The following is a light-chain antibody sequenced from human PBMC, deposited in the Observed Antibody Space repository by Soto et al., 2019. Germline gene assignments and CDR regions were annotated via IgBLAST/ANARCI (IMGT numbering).Light chain of an antibody. CDR2: EVS. CDR3: SSYTSSRTLV. V-gene: IGLV2-14*01. Sequence: QSARTQPASVSGSPGQSITISCTGTSSDVGGYNYVSWYQQHPGKAPKLMIYEVSNRPSGVSNRFSGSKSGNTASLTISGLQAEDEADYYCSSYTSSRTLVFGGGTQLTVL. J-gene: IGLJ2*01. CDR1: SSDVGGYNY.